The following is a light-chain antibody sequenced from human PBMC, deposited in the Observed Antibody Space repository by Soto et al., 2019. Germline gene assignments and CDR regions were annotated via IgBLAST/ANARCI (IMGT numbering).Light chain of an antibody. Sequence: EIVLTQSPATLSLSPGERATLSCTTSQSVSSFLAWYQQKPGQAPRLLIYDASNRATGIPARFSGSGSGTDFTLTISSLEPEDFAIYYCQQRSDCLAFGGGTKVEIK. J-gene: IGKJ4*01. CDR2: DAS. V-gene: IGKV3-11*01. CDR3: QQRSDCLA. CDR1: QSVSSF.